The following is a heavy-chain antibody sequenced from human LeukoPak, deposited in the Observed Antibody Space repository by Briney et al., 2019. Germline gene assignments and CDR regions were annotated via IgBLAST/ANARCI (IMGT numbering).Heavy chain of an antibody. D-gene: IGHD3-16*01. CDR1: GGSISSYY. V-gene: IGHV4-59*12. Sequence: SETLSLTCTVSGGSISSYYWSWIRQPPGKGLEWIGCIYYSGSTNYNPSLKSRVTMSLDTSKSQFSLKVRSVTAADTAVYYCARDGAPWGYYGIDVWGQGTTVTVSS. CDR3: ARDGAPWGYYGIDV. CDR2: IYYSGST. J-gene: IGHJ6*02.